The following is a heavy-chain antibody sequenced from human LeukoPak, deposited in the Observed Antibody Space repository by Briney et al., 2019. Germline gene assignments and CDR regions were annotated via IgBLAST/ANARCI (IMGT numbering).Heavy chain of an antibody. V-gene: IGHV3-33*01. CDR2: IWYDGSNK. CDR3: ARTGSGWPEYYYYYMDV. J-gene: IGHJ6*03. CDR1: GFTFSSYG. Sequence: GRSLRLSCAASGFTFSSYGMHWVRQAPGKGLEWVAVIWYDGSNKCYADSVKGRFTISRDNSKNTLYLQMNSLRAEDTAVYYCARTGSGWPEYYYYYMDVWGKGTTVTVSS. D-gene: IGHD6-19*01.